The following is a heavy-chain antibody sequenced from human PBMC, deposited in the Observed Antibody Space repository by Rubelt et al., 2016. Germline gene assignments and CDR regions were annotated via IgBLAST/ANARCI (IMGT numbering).Heavy chain of an antibody. Sequence: QGLEWMGIINPSGGSTSYAQKFQGIVTMTRDTSTSTVYMELSSLRSEDTAVYYCARDFNFDIVVVPAAIGILDYWGQGTLVTVSS. D-gene: IGHD2-2*01. CDR3: ARDFNFDIVVVPAAIGILDY. V-gene: IGHV1-46*01. J-gene: IGHJ4*02. CDR2: INPSGGST.